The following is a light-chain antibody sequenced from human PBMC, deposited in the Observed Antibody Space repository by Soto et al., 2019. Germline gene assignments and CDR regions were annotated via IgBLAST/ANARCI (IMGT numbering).Light chain of an antibody. CDR1: ASNIGRDP. CDR3: AGWDGSLKGFV. V-gene: IGLV1-44*01. J-gene: IGLJ1*01. CDR2: ENN. Sequence: QSVLNRPPSASGAPGQRVTISCSGSASNIGRDPVNWYQQVPGTAPKLLIYENNHRPSGVPDRFSGSKSGTSASLVISGLQSEDEAEYFCAGWDGSLKGFVFGTGTKVTVL.